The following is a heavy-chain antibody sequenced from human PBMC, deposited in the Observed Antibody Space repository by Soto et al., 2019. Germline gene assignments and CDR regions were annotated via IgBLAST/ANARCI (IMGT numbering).Heavy chain of an antibody. V-gene: IGHV3-23*01. J-gene: IGHJ4*02. D-gene: IGHD3-22*01. CDR2: ISGTGGST. CDR1: GFTFSSYA. CDR3: AKEMTSGYYLFDY. Sequence: EVQLLQSGRGLVQPGGSLRLSCAASGFTFSSYAMSWVRQAPGKGLEWVSTISGTGGSTYYPDSVKGRFTISRDNSKNTVYLQMNSLRAEDAAVYYCAKEMTSGYYLFDYWGQGTLVTVSS.